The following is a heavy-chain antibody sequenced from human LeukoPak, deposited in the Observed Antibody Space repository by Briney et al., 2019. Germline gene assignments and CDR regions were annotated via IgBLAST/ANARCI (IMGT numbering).Heavy chain of an antibody. CDR2: IYYSGST. Sequence: PSETLSLTCTVSGGSISSYYWSWIRQPPWKGLEWIGYIYYSGSTNYNPSLKSRVTISVDTSKNQFSLKLSSVTAADTAVYYCAREHGSGSYYHHDAFDIWGQGTMVTVSS. CDR3: AREHGSGSYYHHDAFDI. V-gene: IGHV4-59*01. CDR1: GGSISSYY. D-gene: IGHD3-10*01. J-gene: IGHJ3*02.